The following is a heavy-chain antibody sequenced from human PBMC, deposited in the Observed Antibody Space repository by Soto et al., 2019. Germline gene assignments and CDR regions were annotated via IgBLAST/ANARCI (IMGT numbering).Heavy chain of an antibody. CDR2: INAGNGNT. Sequence: AASVKVSCKASGYTFTSYAMHWVRQAPGQRLEWMGWINAGNGNTKYSQKFQGRVTITRDTSASTAYMELSSLRSEDTAVYYCARLLAIFGVVSFDYWGQGTLVTVSS. J-gene: IGHJ4*02. D-gene: IGHD3-3*02. CDR3: ARLLAIFGVVSFDY. V-gene: IGHV1-3*01. CDR1: GYTFTSYA.